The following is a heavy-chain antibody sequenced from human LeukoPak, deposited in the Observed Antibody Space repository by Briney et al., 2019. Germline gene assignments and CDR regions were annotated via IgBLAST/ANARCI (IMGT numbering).Heavy chain of an antibody. CDR1: GFTFSSYW. D-gene: IGHD3-10*02. V-gene: IGHV3-7*01. CDR3: AKDTYGLARVTMVGGDY. Sequence: GGSLRLPCAASGFTFSSYWMSWVRQAPGKGLEWVANIKQDGSEKYYVDSVKGRFTISRDDSENTLYLQMNSLRAEDTAVYYCAKDTYGLARVTMVGGDYWGQGTLVTVSS. CDR2: IKQDGSEK. J-gene: IGHJ4*02.